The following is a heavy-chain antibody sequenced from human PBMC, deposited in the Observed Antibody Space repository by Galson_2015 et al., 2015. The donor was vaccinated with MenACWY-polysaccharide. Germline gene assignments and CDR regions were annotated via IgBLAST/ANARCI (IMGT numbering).Heavy chain of an antibody. J-gene: IGHJ4*02. Sequence: PALVKPTQPLTLTCTVSGFSLRTPGVGVGWIRQPPGKALEWLALILWDENKGYKPSMRSRLTVTKDTSKNQVVLTLTNVDPDDTATYYCAHRMGVAAAFDFWGQGAPVSVSS. D-gene: IGHD6-25*01. CDR1: GFSLRTPGVG. CDR3: AHRMGVAAAFDF. CDR2: ILWDENK. V-gene: IGHV2-5*02.